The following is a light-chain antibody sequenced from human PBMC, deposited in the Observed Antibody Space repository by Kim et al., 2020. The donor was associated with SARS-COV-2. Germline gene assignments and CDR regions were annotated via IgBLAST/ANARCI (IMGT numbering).Light chain of an antibody. CDR1: QSVSSN. Sequence: EIVMTQSPATLSVSPGERATLSCRASQSVSSNVAWYQQKPGQAPRLLIYGASTRATGIPARFSGSGSGTEFTLTISSLQSEDFAVYYCQQYNNWPPWTLGQGTKVDIK. CDR3: QQYNNWPPWT. CDR2: GAS. V-gene: IGKV3-15*01. J-gene: IGKJ1*01.